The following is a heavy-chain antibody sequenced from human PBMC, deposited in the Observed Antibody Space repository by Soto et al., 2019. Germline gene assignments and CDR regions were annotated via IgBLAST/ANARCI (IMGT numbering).Heavy chain of an antibody. J-gene: IGHJ4*02. V-gene: IGHV3-30-3*01. CDR2: ISDDGSNT. Sequence: QVQLVESGGGVVEPGRSLRLSCAASGFTFSRHTMHWVRQAPGKGLEWVAAISDDGSNTYYADSVKGRFTISRDNSKNTLYLHMNSLSSEYTAVHHCASEVYYEFWSGFNTHPYYFDDWGQGTLVTVSS. CDR3: ASEVYYEFWSGFNTHPYYFDD. D-gene: IGHD3-3*01. CDR1: GFTFSRHT.